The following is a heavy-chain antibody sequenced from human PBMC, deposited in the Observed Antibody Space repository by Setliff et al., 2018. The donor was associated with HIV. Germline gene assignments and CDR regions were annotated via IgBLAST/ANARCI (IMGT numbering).Heavy chain of an antibody. CDR3: TTFEYSNSQYYFDY. CDR2: IKSKTNGGTT. Sequence: PGGSLRLSCAASGFSFTNAWMSWVRQAPGKGLECLGRIKSKTNGGTTDYAAPVKGRITISRDDSKDTLYLQINSLQTEDTAIYYCTTFEYSNSQYYFDYWGRGTLVTVSS. CDR1: GFSFTNAW. V-gene: IGHV3-15*01. J-gene: IGHJ4*02. D-gene: IGHD6-6*01.